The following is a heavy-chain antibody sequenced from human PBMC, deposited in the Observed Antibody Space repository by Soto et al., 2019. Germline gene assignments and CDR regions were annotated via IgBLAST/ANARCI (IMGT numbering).Heavy chain of an antibody. CDR2: VNPRVNST. D-gene: IGHD1-1*01. CDR3: ARGPPRGAYTTHFDH. CDR1: GYPFTAYY. Sequence: QVQLVQSGAELKKPGASVKVSCKASGYPFTAYYIHWIRQAPGQGLQWMGRVNPRVNSTTYAEKFQGRVTVTWDTSTSTVFLEMISLTSEDSALYYCARGPPRGAYTTHFDHWGQGSLVSVSS. V-gene: IGHV1-46*01. J-gene: IGHJ5*02.